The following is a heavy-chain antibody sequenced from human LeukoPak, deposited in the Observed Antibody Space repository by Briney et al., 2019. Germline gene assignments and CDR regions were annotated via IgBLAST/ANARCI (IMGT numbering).Heavy chain of an antibody. D-gene: IGHD3-10*01. V-gene: IGHV3-23*01. CDR3: AKYYGLGINDY. CDR2: ISGSGGST. Sequence: QSGGSLRLSCAASGFTLSSCAMNWVRQAPGKGLEWVSSISGSGGSTYYADSVKGRFTISRDNSKNMLYLQMKSLRAEDTAVYYCAKYYGLGINDYWGQGTLVTVSS. J-gene: IGHJ4*02. CDR1: GFTLSSCA.